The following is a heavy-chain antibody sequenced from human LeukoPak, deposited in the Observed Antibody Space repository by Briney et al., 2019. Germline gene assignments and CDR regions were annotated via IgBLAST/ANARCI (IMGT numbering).Heavy chain of an antibody. Sequence: ASVKVSCKASGYTFTSYGISWVRQAPGQGLEWMGWISAYNGNTNYAQKLQGRVTMTTDTSTSTAYMELRSLGSDDTAVYYCARVLSDSSGYYSYYFDYWGQGTLVTVSS. D-gene: IGHD3-22*01. CDR1: GYTFTSYG. CDR3: ARVLSDSSGYYSYYFDY. CDR2: ISAYNGNT. V-gene: IGHV1-18*01. J-gene: IGHJ4*02.